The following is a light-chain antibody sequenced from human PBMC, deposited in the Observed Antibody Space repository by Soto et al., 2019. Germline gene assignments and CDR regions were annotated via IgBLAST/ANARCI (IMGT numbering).Light chain of an antibody. CDR1: SRDVGGYVY. Sequence: QSALTQPPSASGSPGESVTMSCTGTSRDVGGYVYVSWFQQHPGKAPKLIIFEVNKRPSGGPERFSGSRSGNTASLTVAGLQIEDEADYYCSAYAGSNKMVVGGGTKLTVL. J-gene: IGLJ2*01. CDR2: EVN. CDR3: SAYAGSNKMV. V-gene: IGLV2-8*01.